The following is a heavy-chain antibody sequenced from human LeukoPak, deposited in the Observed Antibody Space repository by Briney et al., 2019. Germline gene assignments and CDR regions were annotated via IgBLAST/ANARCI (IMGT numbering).Heavy chain of an antibody. CDR3: ASLKNDIVVVPADYFDY. V-gene: IGHV4-39*01. Sequence: SETLSLTCTVSGGSISSSSYYWGWIRQPPGTGLEWIGSIYYSGSTYYNPSLKSRVTISVDTSKNQFSLKLSSVTAADTAVYYCASLKNDIVVVPADYFDYWGQGTLVTVSS. CDR1: GGSISSSSYY. J-gene: IGHJ4*02. CDR2: IYYSGST. D-gene: IGHD2-2*01.